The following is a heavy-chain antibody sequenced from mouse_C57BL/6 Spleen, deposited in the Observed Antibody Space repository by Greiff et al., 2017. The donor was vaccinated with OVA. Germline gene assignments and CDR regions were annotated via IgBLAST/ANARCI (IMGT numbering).Heavy chain of an antibody. J-gene: IGHJ4*01. Sequence: VKLMESGPGLVAPSQSLSITCTVSGFSLTSYGVHWVRQPPGKGLEWLVVIWSDGSTTYNSALKSRLSISKDNSKSQVFLKMNSLQTDDTAMYYCARQGYYGSSYVNYYAMDYWGQGTSVTVSS. CDR2: IWSDGST. V-gene: IGHV2-6-1*01. CDR3: ARQGYYGSSYVNYYAMDY. D-gene: IGHD1-1*01. CDR1: GFSLTSYG.